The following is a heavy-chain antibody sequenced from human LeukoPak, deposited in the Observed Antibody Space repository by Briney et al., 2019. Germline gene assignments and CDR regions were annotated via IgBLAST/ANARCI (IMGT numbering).Heavy chain of an antibody. CDR3: ARGDIVVVPAALRYYYYYMDV. CDR2: IIPIFGTA. CDR1: GGTFSSYA. J-gene: IGHJ6*03. D-gene: IGHD2-2*01. Sequence: GASAKVSCKASGGTFSSYAISWVRQAPGQGLEWMGGIIPIFGTANYAQKFQGRVTITADESTSTAYMELSSLRSEDTAVYYCARGDIVVVPAALRYYYYYMDVWGKGTTVTVSS. V-gene: IGHV1-69*13.